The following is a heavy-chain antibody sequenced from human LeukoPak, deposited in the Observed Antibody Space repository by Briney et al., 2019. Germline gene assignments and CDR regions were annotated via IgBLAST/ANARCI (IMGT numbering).Heavy chain of an antibody. V-gene: IGHV1-69*04. CDR1: GGTFSSYA. D-gene: IGHD3-22*01. CDR3: ARGVVHYYDSSGYYGY. J-gene: IGHJ4*02. CDR2: IIPILGIA. Sequence: SVKVSCKTSGGTFSSYAISWVRQAPGQGLEWMGRIIPILGIANYAQKFQGRVTITADKSTSTAYMELSSLRSEDTAVYYCARGVVHYYDSSGYYGYWGQGTLVTVSS.